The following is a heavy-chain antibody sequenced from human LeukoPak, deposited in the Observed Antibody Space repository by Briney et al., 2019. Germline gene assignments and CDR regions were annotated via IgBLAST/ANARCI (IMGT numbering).Heavy chain of an antibody. CDR1: GFTFSSYA. J-gene: IGHJ4*02. CDR3: ANRASSYYYDSSGYYRGVAFDY. CDR2: ISGSGGST. D-gene: IGHD3-22*01. V-gene: IGHV3-23*01. Sequence: GGSLRLSCAASGFTFSSYAMSWVRQAPGKGLEWVSAISGSGGSTYYADSVKGRFTISRDNSKNTLYLQMNSLRAEDTAVYYCANRASSYYYDSSGYYRGVAFDYWGQGTLVTVSS.